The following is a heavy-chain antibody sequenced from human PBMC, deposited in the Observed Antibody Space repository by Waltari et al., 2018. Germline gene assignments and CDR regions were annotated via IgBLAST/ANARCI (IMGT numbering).Heavy chain of an antibody. J-gene: IGHJ4*02. CDR3: ARDRGRGICLDS. V-gene: IGHV4-4*02. D-gene: IGHD2-15*01. CDR1: VAAMTSGAW. CDR2: IHRSGRT. Sequence: QLQESGPALVKPSGPLPLTCTVSVAAMTSGAWWSWVRQPPEKGLEWSGHIHRSGRTNYNPSLERRVTISIDTSNNHFSLKVTSTTAADTTVYYCARDRGRGICLDSWGRGTLVTVSP.